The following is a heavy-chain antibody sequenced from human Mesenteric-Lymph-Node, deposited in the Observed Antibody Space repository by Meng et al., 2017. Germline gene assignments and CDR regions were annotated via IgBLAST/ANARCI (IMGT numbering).Heavy chain of an antibody. CDR1: GFTLTSYY. J-gene: IGHJ3*02. CDR2: INSDGSIT. D-gene: IGHD2-21*01. CDR3: ARAHRLGQDAFDI. Sequence: GGSLRLSCAASGFTLTSYYMHWVRQAPGKGLVWVSAINSDGSITTYADSVKGRFTISRDNAKNSLYLQMNRLRAEDTALYYCARAHRLGQDAFDIWGQGTMVTVSS. V-gene: IGHV3-74*03.